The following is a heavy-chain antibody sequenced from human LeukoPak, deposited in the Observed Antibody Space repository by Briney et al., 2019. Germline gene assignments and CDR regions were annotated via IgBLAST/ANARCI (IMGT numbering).Heavy chain of an antibody. D-gene: IGHD3-22*01. CDR3: ARNPPNYYDSSGRMGAFDV. CDR2: VHHSGIT. V-gene: IGHV4-39*01. Sequence: SETLSLTCVVSGGFISSGGYYWGWIRHPPEKGLEWIGSVHHSGITYYDTSLKSRVTISVDKSKNQFSLELTSMTAADTAVYYCARNPPNYYDSSGRMGAFDVWGQGTMVTVSS. CDR1: GGFISSGGYY. J-gene: IGHJ3*01.